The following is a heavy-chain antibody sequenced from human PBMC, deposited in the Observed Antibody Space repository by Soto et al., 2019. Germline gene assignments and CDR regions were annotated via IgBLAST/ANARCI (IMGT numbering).Heavy chain of an antibody. Sequence: QVQLVQSGTEVKKPGSSVKVSCKASGGTFRNYPINWVGQAPGQGLEWMGSIFPITDIPDYAQNFQATLTISAEKSTITAYMELSSLTSDDTAMYFCARGPLVVLNYFESWGQGTLVTVSS. V-gene: IGHV1-69*02. CDR2: IFPITDIP. CDR3: ARGPLVVLNYFES. J-gene: IGHJ4*02. CDR1: GGTFRNYP.